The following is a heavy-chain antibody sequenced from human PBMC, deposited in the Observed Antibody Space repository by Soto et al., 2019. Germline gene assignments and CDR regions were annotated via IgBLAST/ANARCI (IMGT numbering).Heavy chain of an antibody. CDR1: GYTFTSYA. D-gene: IGHD5-18*01. J-gene: IGHJ4*02. V-gene: IGHV1-3*01. CDR2: INAGNGNA. CDR3: ARDVDTAMTDY. Sequence: GASVKVSCKASGYTFTSYAMHWVLQAPGQRLEWMGWINAGNGNAKYSQKFQGRVTITRDTSASTAYMELSSLRSEDTAVYYCARDVDTAMTDYWGQGTLVTVSS.